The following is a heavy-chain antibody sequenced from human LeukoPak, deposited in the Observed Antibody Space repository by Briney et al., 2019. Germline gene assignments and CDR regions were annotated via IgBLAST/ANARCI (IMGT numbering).Heavy chain of an antibody. CDR1: GFTFDDYA. V-gene: IGHV3-9*01. Sequence: GGSLRLSFAASGFTFDDYAMHWVRQAPGKGLEWVSGISWNSGSIGYADSVKGRFTISRDNAKNSLYLQMNSLRAEDTAVYYCAKFYSVAAAGYFDYWGQGTLVTVSS. CDR3: AKFYSVAAAGYFDY. CDR2: ISWNSGSI. J-gene: IGHJ4*02. D-gene: IGHD6-13*01.